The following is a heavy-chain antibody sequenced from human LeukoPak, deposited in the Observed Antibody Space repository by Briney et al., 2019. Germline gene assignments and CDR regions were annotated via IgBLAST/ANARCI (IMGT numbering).Heavy chain of an antibody. CDR2: INPNSGGT. CDR3: AKDKYSSSLNWFDP. D-gene: IGHD6-6*01. CDR1: GCTFTGYY. J-gene: IGHJ5*02. Sequence: ASVKVSCKASGCTFTGYYMHWVRQAPGQGLEWMGWINPNSGGTNYAQKFQGRVTMTRDTSISTAYMELSRLRSDDTAVYYCAKDKYSSSLNWFDPWGQGTLVTVSS. V-gene: IGHV1-2*02.